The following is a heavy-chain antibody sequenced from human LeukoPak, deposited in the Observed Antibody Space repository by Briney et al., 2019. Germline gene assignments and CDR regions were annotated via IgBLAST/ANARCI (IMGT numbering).Heavy chain of an antibody. CDR1: GFTFSSYS. D-gene: IGHD1-14*01. V-gene: IGHV3-48*04. CDR3: ARNRDV. Sequence: GSLLLSSAASGFTFSSYSMNWVRQAPGKGLEWVSYISSSSTIYYADSVKGRFTISRDNAKNSLYLQMNSLRAEDTAVYYCARNRDVWGKGTTVTVSS. J-gene: IGHJ6*04. CDR2: ISSSSTI.